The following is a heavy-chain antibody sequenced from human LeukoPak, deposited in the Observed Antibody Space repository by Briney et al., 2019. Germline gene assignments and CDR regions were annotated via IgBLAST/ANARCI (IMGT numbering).Heavy chain of an antibody. CDR2: ISCDGSYK. Sequence: GGSLRLSCAASGFTFSSYAMHWVRQAPGKGPEWVALISCDGSYKCYADSVKGRFTVSRDNSKNTLYLQMNSLRAEDTAVYYCARDGAGYCSRTSCYGSWFDPWGQGTLVTVSS. J-gene: IGHJ5*02. D-gene: IGHD2-2*01. CDR1: GFTFSSYA. V-gene: IGHV3-30*04. CDR3: ARDGAGYCSRTSCYGSWFDP.